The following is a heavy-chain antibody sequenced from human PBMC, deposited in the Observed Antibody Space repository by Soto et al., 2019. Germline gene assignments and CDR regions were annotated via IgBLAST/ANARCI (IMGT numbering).Heavy chain of an antibody. J-gene: IGHJ5*02. CDR1: GYSFTSYW. V-gene: IGHV5-10-1*01. CDR3: ARPRYAAGTVGWFDP. Sequence: PGESLKISCKGSGYSFTSYWISWVRQMPGKGLEWMGRIDPSDSYTNYSPSFQGHVTISADKSISTAYLQWSSLKASDTSIYYCARPRYAAGTVGWFDPWGQGTLVTVSS. D-gene: IGHD6-13*01. CDR2: IDPSDSYT.